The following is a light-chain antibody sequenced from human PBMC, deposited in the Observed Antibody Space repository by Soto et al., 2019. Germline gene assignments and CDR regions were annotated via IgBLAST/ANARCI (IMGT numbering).Light chain of an antibody. CDR3: QHYNSYSEA. J-gene: IGKJ1*01. V-gene: IGKV1-5*03. Sequence: DIQMTQSPSTLSGSVGDRVTITCRASQTISSWLAWYQQKPGKAPKLLIYKASTLKSGVPSRFSGSGSGTEFTLTISSLQPDDFATYYCQHYNSYSEAFDQGAKVDIK. CDR1: QTISSW. CDR2: KAS.